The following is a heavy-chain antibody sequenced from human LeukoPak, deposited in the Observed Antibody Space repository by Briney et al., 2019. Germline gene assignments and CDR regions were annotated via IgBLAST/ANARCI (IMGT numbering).Heavy chain of an antibody. J-gene: IGHJ6*04. V-gene: IGHV3-7*03. Sequence: GGSLRLSCAASGFTFSSYWMSWVRQAPGKGLEWVANIKQDGSEKYYVDSVKGRFTISRDNAKNSLYLQMNSLRAEDTAVYYCARGGVATIHYYYGMDVWGKGTTVTVSS. CDR1: GFTFSSYW. CDR2: IKQDGSEK. D-gene: IGHD5-12*01. CDR3: ARGGVATIHYYYGMDV.